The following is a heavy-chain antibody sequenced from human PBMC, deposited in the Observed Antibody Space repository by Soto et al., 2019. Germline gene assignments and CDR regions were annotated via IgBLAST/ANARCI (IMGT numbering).Heavy chain of an antibody. V-gene: IGHV3-30-3*01. D-gene: IGHD6-19*01. J-gene: IGHJ4*02. CDR3: ARGAFLIAVADIDY. Sequence: PGGSLRLSXAASGFTFSSYAMHWVRQAPGKGLEWVAVISYDGSNKYYADPVKGRFTISRDNSKNTLYLQMNSLRAEDTAVYYCARGAFLIAVADIDYWGQGTLVTVS. CDR2: ISYDGSNK. CDR1: GFTFSSYA.